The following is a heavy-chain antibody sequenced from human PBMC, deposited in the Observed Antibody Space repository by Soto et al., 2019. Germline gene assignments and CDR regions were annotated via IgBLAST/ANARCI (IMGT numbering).Heavy chain of an antibody. J-gene: IGHJ4*02. V-gene: IGHV3-33*01. D-gene: IGHD2-15*01. CDR3: ARPGYCTGGSCYFFLY. Sequence: GGALTRSDEASGLTVSGYVRQWVRQAKGKGLEWVALIWYDGSNKYYVDSVKGRFTISRDNSKNTMYLQMNSLRAEDTAVYYCARPGYCTGGSCYFFLYWGQGTLVTVSS. CDR2: IWYDGSNK. CDR1: GLTVSGYV.